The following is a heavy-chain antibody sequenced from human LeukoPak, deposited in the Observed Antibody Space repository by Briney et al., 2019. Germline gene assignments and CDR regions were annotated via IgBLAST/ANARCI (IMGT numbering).Heavy chain of an antibody. CDR1: GDSISSDY. D-gene: IGHD3-22*01. J-gene: IGHJ4*02. CDR3: ARAAGRAFYYDSSGVFDY. Sequence: SETLSLTCTVSGDSISSDYWSWIRQPAGKGLEWIGRIYTSGSTNYNPSLKSRVTISVDTSKKQFSLKLSSVTAADTAVYYCARAAGRAFYYDSSGVFDYWGQGTLVTVSS. V-gene: IGHV4-4*07. CDR2: IYTSGST.